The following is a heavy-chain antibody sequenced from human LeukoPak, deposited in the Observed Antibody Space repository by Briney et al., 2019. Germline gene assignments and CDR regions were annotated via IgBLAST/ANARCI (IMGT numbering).Heavy chain of an antibody. CDR2: IKEDGSEK. Sequence: GGSLRLSCAASGFTFSNYWMSWVRQAPGKGLEWVANIKEDGSEKYYVDSVKGRFTISRDNAKNSLYLQMNSLRAEDTAVYYCARDRRTGYAFDIWGQGTMVTVSS. CDR1: GFTFSNYW. CDR3: ARDRRTGYAFDI. V-gene: IGHV3-7*01. J-gene: IGHJ3*02. D-gene: IGHD5-18*01.